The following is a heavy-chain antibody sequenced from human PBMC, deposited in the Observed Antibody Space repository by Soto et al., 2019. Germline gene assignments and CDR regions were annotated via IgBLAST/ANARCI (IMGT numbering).Heavy chain of an antibody. V-gene: IGHV3-30*18. CDR2: ISNDGRNK. CDR3: AKXERXXIFGXVVLDY. J-gene: IGHJ4*01. Sequence: GGSLRLSCAASGFTFSSYGMHWVRQGPGKGLERVAVISNDGRNKYYADTVKGRFTISRDNSNNTLYLQMNGLRIEDAAEYHCAKXERXXIFGXVVLDYWGQGILXTVSS. CDR1: GFTFSSYG. D-gene: IGHD3-3*01.